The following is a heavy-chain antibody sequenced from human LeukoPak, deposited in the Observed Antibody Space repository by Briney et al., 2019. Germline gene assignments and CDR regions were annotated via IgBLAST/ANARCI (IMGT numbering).Heavy chain of an antibody. V-gene: IGHV3-74*01. CDR3: ARAYDFWSGYPDY. J-gene: IGHJ4*03. Sequence: GGSLRLSCAASGFTFSSYWMHWVRQAPGKGLVWVSRINSDGSSTSYADSVKGRFTISRDNAENTLYLQMNSLRAEDTAVYYCARAYDFWSGYPDYWGQGTLVTVSS. CDR1: GFTFSSYW. D-gene: IGHD3-3*01. CDR2: INSDGSST.